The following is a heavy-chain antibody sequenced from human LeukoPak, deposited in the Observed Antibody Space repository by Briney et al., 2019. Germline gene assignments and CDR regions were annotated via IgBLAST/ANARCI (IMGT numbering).Heavy chain of an antibody. Sequence: PGGSLRLSCAASGFTFSSYSMNWVRQAPGKGLEWVSSISSSSSYIYYADSVKGRFTISRDNAKNSLYLQMNSLRAEDTAVYYCARVNPHYRSFDYWGQGTLVTASS. D-gene: IGHD1-26*01. J-gene: IGHJ4*02. CDR2: ISSSSSYI. V-gene: IGHV3-21*01. CDR1: GFTFSSYS. CDR3: ARVNPHYRSFDY.